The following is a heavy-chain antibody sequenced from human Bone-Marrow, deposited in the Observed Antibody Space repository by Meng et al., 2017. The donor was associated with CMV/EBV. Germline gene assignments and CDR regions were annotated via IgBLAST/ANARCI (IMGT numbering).Heavy chain of an antibody. CDR3: ARDRRVGATPAGLGYYYGMDV. Sequence: GGSLRLSCAASGFTFSSYWMHWVRQAPGKGLVWVSRINSDGSSTSYADSVKGRFTISRDNAKNSLYLQMNSLRAEDTAVYYCARDRRVGATPAGLGYYYGMDVWGQGTTVTVSS. V-gene: IGHV3-74*01. D-gene: IGHD1-26*01. CDR2: INSDGSST. CDR1: GFTFSSYW. J-gene: IGHJ6*02.